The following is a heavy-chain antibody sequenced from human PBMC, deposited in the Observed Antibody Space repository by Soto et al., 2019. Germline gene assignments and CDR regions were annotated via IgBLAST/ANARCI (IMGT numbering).Heavy chain of an antibody. J-gene: IGHJ2*01. CDR2: IYHSGST. D-gene: IGHD3-16*01. Sequence: QVQLQESGPGLVKPSGTLSLTCAVSGGSISSSNWWSWVRQPPGKGLEWIGEIYHSGSTNYNPSLKSRVTISVDKSKNQFSLKLSSVTAADTAVYYCARERGSSTVVTSPYWYFDLWGRGTLVTVSS. CDR1: GGSISSSNW. CDR3: ARERGSSTVVTSPYWYFDL. V-gene: IGHV4-4*02.